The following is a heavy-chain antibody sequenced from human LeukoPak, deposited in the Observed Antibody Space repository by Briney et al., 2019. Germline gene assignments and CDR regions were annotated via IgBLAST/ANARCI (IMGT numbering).Heavy chain of an antibody. CDR2: IYYSGST. D-gene: IGHD1-26*01. J-gene: IGHJ3*02. CDR3: ARELRSYYAGDDAFDI. Sequence: PSETLSLTCTVSGGSISSSSYYWGWIRQPPGKGLEWIGSIYYSGSTYYNPSLKSRVTISVDTSKNQFSLKLSSVTAADTAVYYCARELRSYYAGDDAFDIWGQGTMVTVSS. CDR1: GGSISSSSYY. V-gene: IGHV4-39*02.